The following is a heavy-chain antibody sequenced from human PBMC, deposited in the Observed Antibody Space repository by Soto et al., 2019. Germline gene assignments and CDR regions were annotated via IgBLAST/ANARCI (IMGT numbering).Heavy chain of an antibody. V-gene: IGHV4-30-2*01. CDR1: GGSISSGGYS. Sequence: PSETLSLTCAVSGGSISSGGYSWSWIRQPPGKGLEWIGYIYHSRSTYYNPSLKSRVTISVDRSKNQFSLKLSSVTAADTAVYYCARGYGRNFDYWGQGTLVTVSS. CDR3: ARGYGRNFDY. D-gene: IGHD5-18*01. J-gene: IGHJ4*02. CDR2: IYHSRST.